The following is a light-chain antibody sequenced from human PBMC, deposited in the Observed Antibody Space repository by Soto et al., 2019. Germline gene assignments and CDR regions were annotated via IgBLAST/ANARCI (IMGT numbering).Light chain of an antibody. CDR3: GTWDSSLNVGV. Sequence: QAVVTQPPSVSAAPGQKVTISCSGSSSNIGNNYVSWYQQLPGTAPKLLIYDNNKRPSGIPDRFSGSKSGTSATLGITGLQTEDEADYYCGTWDSSLNVGVLGGGTKLTVL. CDR1: SSNIGNNY. CDR2: DNN. J-gene: IGLJ2*01. V-gene: IGLV1-51*01.